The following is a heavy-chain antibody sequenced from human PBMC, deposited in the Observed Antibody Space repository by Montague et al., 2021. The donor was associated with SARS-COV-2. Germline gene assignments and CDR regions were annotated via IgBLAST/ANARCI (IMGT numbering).Heavy chain of an antibody. J-gene: IGHJ3*02. CDR2: IYDGGAV. V-gene: IGHV4-59*02. Sequence: SETLSLTCTVSGGSVTGYYWSWPRRSPGKGLEWIAYIYDGGAVNYNPSLGSRVTISTDTSKNQLSLKVNSVTAADTAVYYCVRDHSYGGPRGAYDIWGQGTVVTVSS. CDR1: GGSVTGYY. CDR3: VRDHSYGGPRGAYDI. D-gene: IGHD4-23*01.